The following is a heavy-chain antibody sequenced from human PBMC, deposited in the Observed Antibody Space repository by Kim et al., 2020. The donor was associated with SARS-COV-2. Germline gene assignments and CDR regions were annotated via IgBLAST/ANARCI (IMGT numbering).Heavy chain of an antibody. V-gene: IGHV3-23*01. D-gene: IGHD1-26*01. CDR3: ARHSGSDY. J-gene: IGHJ4*02. CDR1: GFTFSSYA. Sequence: GGSLRLSRAASGFTFSSYAMSWVRQAPGKGMEWVSAISGSGGSTYYADSGKGRFTISRDNSKNTLYLQMNSLRAEDTAVYYCARHSGSDYWGQGTLVTVSS. CDR2: ISGSGGST.